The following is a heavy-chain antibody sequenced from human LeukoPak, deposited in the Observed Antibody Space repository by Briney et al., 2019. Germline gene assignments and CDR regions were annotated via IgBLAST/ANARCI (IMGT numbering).Heavy chain of an antibody. D-gene: IGHD3-3*01. V-gene: IGHV4-59*11. CDR1: GDSISYHY. CDR3: ARGVVITGLDY. Sequence: SETLSLTCDVSGDSISYHYRSWIRQSPGKGLEWIGFIYNSGFTNYNPSLKSRVTISVDTSKNQFSLMLTSVTAADTAVYYCARGVVITGLDYWGQGTLATVSS. CDR2: IYNSGFT. J-gene: IGHJ4*02.